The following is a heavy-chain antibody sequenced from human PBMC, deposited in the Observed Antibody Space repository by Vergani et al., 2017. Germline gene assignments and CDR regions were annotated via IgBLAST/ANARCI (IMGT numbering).Heavy chain of an antibody. V-gene: IGHV3-23*01. Sequence: EVQLLESGGGLVQPGGSLRLSCAASGFTFSSYAMSWVRQAPGKGLEWVSAISGSGGSTYYADSVKGRFTISRDNAKNSLYLQMNSLRAEDTAVYYCARDGYSGYDLAYWGQGTLVTVSS. CDR3: ARDGYSGYDLAY. J-gene: IGHJ4*02. D-gene: IGHD5-12*01. CDR1: GFTFSSYA. CDR2: ISGSGGST.